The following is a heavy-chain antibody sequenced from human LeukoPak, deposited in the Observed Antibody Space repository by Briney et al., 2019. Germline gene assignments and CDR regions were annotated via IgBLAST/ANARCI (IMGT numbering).Heavy chain of an antibody. V-gene: IGHV4-34*01. CDR1: GGSFSGYY. CDR3: ARAGYSSSWYVRFWFDL. Sequence: SETLSLTCAVYGGSFSGYYWSWLRQPPGKGLEWIGEINHSGSTNYNPSLKSRLTISVDTSKNQFSLKLSSVAAAVTAVYYCARAGYSSSWYVRFWFDLWGQGTLVTVSS. D-gene: IGHD6-13*01. J-gene: IGHJ5*02. CDR2: INHSGST.